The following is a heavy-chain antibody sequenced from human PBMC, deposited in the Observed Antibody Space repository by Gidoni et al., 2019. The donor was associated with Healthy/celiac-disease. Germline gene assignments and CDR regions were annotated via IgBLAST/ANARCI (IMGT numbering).Heavy chain of an antibody. Sequence: QVLLLQSGPDVKKPESSVKVSCTASGYTFPGYSMHCVRQAPGQGLEWMGWTNPNSGGTKYEQKFQGRDTMTRDTAISTAYMELSRLRSDDTAVYYCARDLVLLERRGWFDPWGQGTLVTVSS. V-gene: IGHV1-2*02. CDR2: TNPNSGGT. D-gene: IGHD1-1*01. J-gene: IGHJ5*02. CDR1: GYTFPGYS. CDR3: ARDLVLLERRGWFDP.